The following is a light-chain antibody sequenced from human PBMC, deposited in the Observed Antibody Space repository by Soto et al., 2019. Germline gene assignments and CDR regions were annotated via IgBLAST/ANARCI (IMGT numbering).Light chain of an antibody. CDR2: EVS. J-gene: IGLJ2*01. CDR3: SSYTSSSTL. V-gene: IGLV2-14*01. CDR1: SSDVGGYNY. Sequence: QSALTQPASVSGSPGQSITISCTGTSSDVGGYNYVSWYQQHPDKAPKLMIYEVSNRPSGVSNRFSGSKSGNTASLTISGLQAEDEADYYCSSYTSSSTLFGGGTKLTVL.